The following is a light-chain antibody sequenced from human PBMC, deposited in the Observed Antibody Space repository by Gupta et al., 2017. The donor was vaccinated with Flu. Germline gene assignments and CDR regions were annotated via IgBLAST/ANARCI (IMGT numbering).Light chain of an antibody. CDR3: SSFTLSSALWV. Sequence: QSALTQPASVSGSPGQSFTISCTVTSRDVGDYNFVSWYQHDPGKAPELMIYEVRKRPSGVSYRVSGSKSGNTASLTISGLQAEDEADYYCSSFTLSSALWVFGGGTKLTVL. CDR2: EVR. J-gene: IGLJ2*01. CDR1: SRDVGDYNF. V-gene: IGLV2-14*01.